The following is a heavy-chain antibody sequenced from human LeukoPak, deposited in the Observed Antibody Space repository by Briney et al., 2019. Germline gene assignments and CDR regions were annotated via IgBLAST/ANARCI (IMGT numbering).Heavy chain of an antibody. Sequence: SETLSLTCTVSGGSISSYYWSWIRQPPGKGLEWIGYIYYSGSTNYNPSLKSRVTISVDTSKNQFSLKLSSVTAADTAVYYCARVSVAVATPGSFDIWGQGTMVTVSS. CDR1: GGSISSYY. CDR3: ARVSVAVATPGSFDI. CDR2: IYYSGST. D-gene: IGHD3-22*01. V-gene: IGHV4-59*01. J-gene: IGHJ3*02.